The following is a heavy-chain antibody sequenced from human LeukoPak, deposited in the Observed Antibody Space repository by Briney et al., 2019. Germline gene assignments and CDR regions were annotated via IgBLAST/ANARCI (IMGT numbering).Heavy chain of an antibody. V-gene: IGHV4-59*01. J-gene: IGHJ3*02. CDR1: GGSIGYYY. Sequence: SETLSLTCAVSGGSIGYYYWSWIRQSPGRGLEWIGYIYYSGSTNYNPSLKSRVTISVDTSKNQFSLKLNSVTAADTAVYYCARYCSSSSCYWLNAFDIWGQGTMVTVSS. CDR2: IYYSGST. D-gene: IGHD2-2*01. CDR3: ARYCSSSSCYWLNAFDI.